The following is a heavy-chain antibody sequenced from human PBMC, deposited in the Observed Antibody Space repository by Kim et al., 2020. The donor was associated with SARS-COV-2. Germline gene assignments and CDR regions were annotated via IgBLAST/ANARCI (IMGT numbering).Heavy chain of an antibody. J-gene: IGHJ4*02. D-gene: IGHD1-26*01. CDR2: ISGSGDNT. V-gene: IGHV3-23*01. CDR1: GFAFSTYA. Sequence: GGSLRLSCAVSGFAFSTYAMSWVRQAPGKGLEWVSAISGSGDNTYYADSVKGRFTISRDNSKNTLYLQMNSLRAEDTAIYYCAKISGSYVPWGYLDYWGQGTLVTVSS. CDR3: AKISGSYVPWGYLDY.